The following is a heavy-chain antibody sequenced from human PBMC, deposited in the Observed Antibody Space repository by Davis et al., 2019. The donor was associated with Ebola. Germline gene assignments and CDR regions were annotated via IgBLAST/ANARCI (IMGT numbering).Heavy chain of an antibody. Sequence: ASVTVSCKSSGYTFTRYGLVWVRQAPGLGLEWMGWISGFNTNTNFAQKFQGRVTVSKDTSTNTGYMDLRSLTSDDTGIYYCARAPNYDVLTGTSSYYFDYWGQGTLVTVSS. D-gene: IGHD3-9*01. J-gene: IGHJ4*02. CDR2: ISGFNTNT. CDR3: ARAPNYDVLTGTSSYYFDY. CDR1: GYTFTRYG. V-gene: IGHV1-18*04.